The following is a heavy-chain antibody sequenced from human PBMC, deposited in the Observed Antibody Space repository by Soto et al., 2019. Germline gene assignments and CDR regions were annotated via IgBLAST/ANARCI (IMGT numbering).Heavy chain of an antibody. CDR1: GYTFTSYG. D-gene: IGHD1-26*01. CDR2: DNAFNGNT. Sequence: QVQLVQSGAEVRKPGASVKVSCKASGYTFTSYGISWVRQAPGQGLEWMGRDNAFNGNTDYIQKFQGRVTMTTDTSTRTAYMELRSLKSDDTAVYYCARDAGESILSIRGARYKYYGMDVWGQGTTVTVSS. J-gene: IGHJ6*02. V-gene: IGHV1-18*01. CDR3: ARDAGESILSIRGARYKYYGMDV.